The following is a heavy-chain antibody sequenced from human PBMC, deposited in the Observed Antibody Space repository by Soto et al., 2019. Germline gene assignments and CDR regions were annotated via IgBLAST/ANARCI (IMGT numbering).Heavy chain of an antibody. V-gene: IGHV3-23*01. J-gene: IGHJ3*02. CDR3: ASPRGYYDSSGYYYPDAFEI. D-gene: IGHD3-22*01. CDR1: GFTFSSYA. CDR2: ISGSGGST. Sequence: EVQLLESGGGLVQPGGSLRLSCAASGFTFSSYAMSWVRQAPGKGLEWVSAISGSGGSTYYADSVKGRFTISRDNSKNTLYLQMNSLRAEDTAVYYCASPRGYYDSSGYYYPDAFEIWGQGTMVPVSS.